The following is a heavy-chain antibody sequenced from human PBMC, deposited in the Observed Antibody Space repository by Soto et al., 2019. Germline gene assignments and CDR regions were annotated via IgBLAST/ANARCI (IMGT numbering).Heavy chain of an antibody. CDR2: IKQDGSEK. D-gene: IGHD2-15*01. Sequence: GGSLRLPCAASGFTFSSYWMSWVRQAPGKGLEWVANIKQDGSEKYYVDSVKGRFTISGDNAKNSLSLQMNSLRAEATAAAYCARVRHRLLSSYYHGLDVCRQGPTVA. V-gene: IGHV3-7*03. CDR3: ARVRHRLLSSYYHGLDV. J-gene: IGHJ6*02. CDR1: GFTFSSYW.